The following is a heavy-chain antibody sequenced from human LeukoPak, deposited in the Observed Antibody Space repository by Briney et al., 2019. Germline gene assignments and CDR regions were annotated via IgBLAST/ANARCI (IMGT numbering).Heavy chain of an antibody. CDR2: ISDSGRTI. CDR3: ARSRDSSGLRLAFDI. Sequence: GGSLRLSCAASGFTFSSYEMHWVRQAPGRGLEWVSYISDSGRTIYYADSVKGRFTISRDNAKNSLYLQMNSLRAEDTAVYYCARSRDSSGLRLAFDIWGQGTMVTVSS. D-gene: IGHD3-22*01. V-gene: IGHV3-48*03. J-gene: IGHJ3*02. CDR1: GFTFSSYE.